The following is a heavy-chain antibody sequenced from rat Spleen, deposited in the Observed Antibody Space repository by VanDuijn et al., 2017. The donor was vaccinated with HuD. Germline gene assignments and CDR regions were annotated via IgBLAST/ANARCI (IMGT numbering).Heavy chain of an antibody. J-gene: IGHJ2*01. D-gene: IGHD1-9*01. CDR1: GFIFSDYY. CDR2: ISYDGTTT. Sequence: EVQLVESDGGLVQPGRSLKLSCAASGFIFSDYYMAWVRQAPTKGLEWVATISYDGTTTYYRDSVKGRFTISCDNAKNTLYLQLDSLRSADTATYYCARRHYGYTDYFDYWGQGVMVTVSS. CDR3: ARRHYGYTDYFDY. V-gene: IGHV5-29*01.